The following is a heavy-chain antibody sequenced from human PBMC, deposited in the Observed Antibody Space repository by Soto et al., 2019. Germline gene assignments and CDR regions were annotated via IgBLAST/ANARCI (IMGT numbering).Heavy chain of an antibody. J-gene: IGHJ3*02. CDR2: FNAANGNT. CDR1: GYTFTSYA. Sequence: ASVKVSCKASGYTFTSYAMHWVRQAPGQRLEWMGWFNAANGNTKYSQKFQGRVTITRDTSATTAYMELSSLRSEDTAVYYCAREWVKGYDFWSGYYTHDAFHIWGQGTMVTVSS. CDR3: AREWVKGYDFWSGYYTHDAFHI. D-gene: IGHD3-3*01. V-gene: IGHV1-3*01.